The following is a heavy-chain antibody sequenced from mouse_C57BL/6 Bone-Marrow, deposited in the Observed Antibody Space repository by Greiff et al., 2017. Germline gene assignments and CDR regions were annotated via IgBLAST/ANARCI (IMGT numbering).Heavy chain of an antibody. V-gene: IGHV1-19*01. CDR1: GYTFTDYY. CDR2: INPYNGGT. CDR3: AQLAGTTEGY. J-gene: IGHJ2*01. Sequence: DVQLQESGPVLVKPGASVKMSCKASGYTFTDYYMNWVKQSHGKSLEWIGVINPYNGGTSYNQKFKGKATLTVDKSSSTGYMELNSLTSEDSADYYCAQLAGTTEGYWGQGTTLTVSS. D-gene: IGHD4-1*01.